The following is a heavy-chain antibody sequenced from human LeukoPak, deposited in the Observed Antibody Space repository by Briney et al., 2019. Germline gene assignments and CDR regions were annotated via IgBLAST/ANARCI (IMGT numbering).Heavy chain of an antibody. V-gene: IGHV1-46*01. J-gene: IGHJ4*02. Sequence: GASVKVSCKASGYTFTSYYMHWVRQAPGQGLEWMGIINPSGGSTSYAQKFQGRVTMTRDMSTSTVYMELSSLRSEDTAVYYCARLGIVGAFDYWGQGTLVTVSS. CDR2: INPSGGST. D-gene: IGHD1-26*01. CDR3: ARLGIVGAFDY. CDR1: GYTFTSYY.